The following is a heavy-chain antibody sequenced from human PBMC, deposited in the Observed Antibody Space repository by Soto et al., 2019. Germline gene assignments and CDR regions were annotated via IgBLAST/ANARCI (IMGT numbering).Heavy chain of an antibody. CDR2: IGTAGDT. J-gene: IGHJ4*02. Sequence: GGSLRLSCAASGFTFSSYDMHWVRQATGKGLEWVSAIGTAGDTYYPGSVKGRFTISRENAKNSLYLQMNSLRAGDTAVYYCARAVAVAGLRHFDYWGQGTLVTVSS. D-gene: IGHD6-19*01. CDR1: GFTFSSYD. V-gene: IGHV3-13*01. CDR3: ARAVAVAGLRHFDY.